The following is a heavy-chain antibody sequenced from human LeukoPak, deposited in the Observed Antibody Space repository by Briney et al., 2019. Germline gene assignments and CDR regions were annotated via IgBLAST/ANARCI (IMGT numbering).Heavy chain of an antibody. Sequence: SETLSLTCTVSGESISGFYWTWIRQPPGKGLEWIGYIYYSGSTNYNPSLKSRVTISVDTSRNQFSLKLNSVTAADTAVYYCATTGSGSYYDYWGQGTLVTVSS. CDR3: ATTGSGSYYDY. D-gene: IGHD1-26*01. CDR1: GESISGFY. J-gene: IGHJ4*02. V-gene: IGHV4-59*12. CDR2: IYYSGST.